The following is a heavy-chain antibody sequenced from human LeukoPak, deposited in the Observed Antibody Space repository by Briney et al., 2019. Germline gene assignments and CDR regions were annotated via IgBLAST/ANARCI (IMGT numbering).Heavy chain of an antibody. CDR2: MNPNSGNT. V-gene: IGHV1-8*01. CDR1: GYTFTSYD. J-gene: IGHJ4*02. CDR3: ARPYCSGGSCSDY. Sequence: ASVKVSCKASGYTFTSYDINWVRQATGQGLEWMGWMNPNSGNTGYAQKFQGRVTMTRNTSISTAYMELSSLRFEDTAVYYCARPYCSGGSCSDYWGQGTLVTVSS. D-gene: IGHD2-15*01.